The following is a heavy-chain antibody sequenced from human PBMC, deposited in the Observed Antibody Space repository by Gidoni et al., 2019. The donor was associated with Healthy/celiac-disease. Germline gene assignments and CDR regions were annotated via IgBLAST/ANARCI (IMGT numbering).Heavy chain of an antibody. Sequence: QVQLVQSGAEVKKPGASVKVSCKASGYTFTSYDINWVRQATGQGLEWIGWMNPNSGNTGYAQKFQGRVTMTRNTSISTAYMELSSLRSEDTAVYYCARGEWEQTPGVDWFDPWGQGTLVTVSS. J-gene: IGHJ5*02. D-gene: IGHD1-26*01. CDR2: MNPNSGNT. V-gene: IGHV1-8*01. CDR1: GYTFTSYD. CDR3: ARGEWEQTPGVDWFDP.